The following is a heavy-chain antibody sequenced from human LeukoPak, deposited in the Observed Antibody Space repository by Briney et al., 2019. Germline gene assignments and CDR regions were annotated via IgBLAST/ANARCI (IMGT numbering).Heavy chain of an antibody. CDR3: AGGRYYYDSSGYY. CDR2: IYYSGST. D-gene: IGHD3-22*01. J-gene: IGHJ4*02. CDR1: GGSISTYY. Sequence: SETLSLTCTVSGGSISTYYWGWIRQPPGKGREWVGYIYYSGSTNYNPSLKSRLTISVDTSKNQFSLKLTSVTAADTAVYYCAGGRYYYDSSGYYWGQGTLVTVSS. V-gene: IGHV4-59*08.